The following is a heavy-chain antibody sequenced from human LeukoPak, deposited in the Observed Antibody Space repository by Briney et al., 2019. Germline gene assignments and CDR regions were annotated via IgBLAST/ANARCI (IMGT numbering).Heavy chain of an antibody. Sequence: ASVKVSCKASGYTFTSYDINWVRQATGQGLEWMGWMNPNSGNTGYAQKFQGRVTMTRNTSICTAYMELSSLRSEDTAVYYCARVRLGAVAGEFDYWGQGTLVTVSS. CDR3: ARVRLGAVAGEFDY. J-gene: IGHJ4*02. CDR2: MNPNSGNT. CDR1: GYTFTSYD. D-gene: IGHD6-19*01. V-gene: IGHV1-8*01.